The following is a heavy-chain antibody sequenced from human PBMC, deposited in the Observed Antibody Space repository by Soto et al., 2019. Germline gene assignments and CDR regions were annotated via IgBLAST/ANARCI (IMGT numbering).Heavy chain of an antibody. CDR3: ARTITMVRGVIIEPDYYYYYGMDV. J-gene: IGHJ6*02. CDR1: GGTFSSYA. D-gene: IGHD3-10*01. Sequence: ASVKVSCKASGGTFSSYAISWVRQAPGQGLEWMGGIIPIFGTANYAQKFQGRVTITADKSTSTAYMELSSLRSEDTAVYYCARTITMVRGVIIEPDYYYYYGMDVWGQGTTVTVSS. CDR2: IIPIFGTA. V-gene: IGHV1-69*06.